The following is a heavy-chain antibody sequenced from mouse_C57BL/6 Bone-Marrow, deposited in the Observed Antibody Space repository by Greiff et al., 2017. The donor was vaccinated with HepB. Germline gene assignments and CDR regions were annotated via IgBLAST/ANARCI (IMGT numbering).Heavy chain of an antibody. J-gene: IGHJ2*01. CDR3: LYYDFDY. Sequence: VQLVESGAELVRPGASVTLSCKASGYTFTDYEMHWVKQTPVHGLEWIGAIDPETGGTAYNQKFKGKAILTADKSSSTAYMELRSLTSEDSAVYYCLYYDFDYWGQGTTLTVSS. V-gene: IGHV1-15*01. D-gene: IGHD2-1*01. CDR2: IDPETGGT. CDR1: GYTFTDYE.